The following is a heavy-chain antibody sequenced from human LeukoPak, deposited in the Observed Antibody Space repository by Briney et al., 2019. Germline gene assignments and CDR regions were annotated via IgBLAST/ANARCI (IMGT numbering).Heavy chain of an antibody. CDR1: GFSFSNYV. CDR3: AGRDSSGYFFDP. V-gene: IGHV3-21*01. CDR2: ISSSGVYI. D-gene: IGHD3-22*01. Sequence: NSGGSLRLSCAASGFSFSNYVMNWVRQAPGKGLEWVSSISSSGVYIYYADSVKGRFTISRDNAKNSLSLQMNSLRAEDTAVYYCAGRDSSGYFFDPWGQGTLVTVSS. J-gene: IGHJ5*02.